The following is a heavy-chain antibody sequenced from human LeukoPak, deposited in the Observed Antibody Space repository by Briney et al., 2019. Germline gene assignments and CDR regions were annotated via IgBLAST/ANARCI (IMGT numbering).Heavy chain of an antibody. D-gene: IGHD2-2*01. CDR2: ITDSGDTT. J-gene: IGHJ4*02. V-gene: IGHV3-23*01. CDR1: GFTFSSFA. Sequence: GGSLRLSFAASGFTFSSFAMSWVRQAPGKGLEWVSTITDSGDTTYSADSVKGRFTISRDNSKNTLYLQMNSLRAEDTAIYYCAKDGALSTSWYFYCDYWGQGTLVTVSS. CDR3: AKDGALSTSWYFYCDY.